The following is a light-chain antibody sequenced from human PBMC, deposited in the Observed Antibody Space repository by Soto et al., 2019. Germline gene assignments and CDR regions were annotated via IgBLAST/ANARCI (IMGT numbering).Light chain of an antibody. CDR1: SGSIASNY. V-gene: IGLV6-57*04. J-gene: IGLJ2*01. CDR2: EDK. Sequence: FMLTQPHSVSESPGKTVTISCTRSSGSIASNYVQWYQQRPGSAPTTVIYEDKQRPSGVPDRFSGSTDSSSNSASLTISGLKTEDEADYYCQSYDTSSVVFGGGTKVTVL. CDR3: QSYDTSSVV.